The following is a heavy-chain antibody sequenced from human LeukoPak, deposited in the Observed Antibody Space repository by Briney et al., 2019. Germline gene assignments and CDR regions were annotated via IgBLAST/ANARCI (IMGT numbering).Heavy chain of an antibody. CDR1: GGSISSYY. CDR3: ARDDGDTAFDY. Sequence: SETLSFTCTVSGGSISSYYWSWIRQPVGKGLEWIGRIYTSGSTNYNPSLKSRVTMSVDTSKNQFSLKLSSVTAADTAVYYCARDDGDTAFDYWSQGTLVTVSS. V-gene: IGHV4-4*07. J-gene: IGHJ4*02. CDR2: IYTSGST. D-gene: IGHD5-18*01.